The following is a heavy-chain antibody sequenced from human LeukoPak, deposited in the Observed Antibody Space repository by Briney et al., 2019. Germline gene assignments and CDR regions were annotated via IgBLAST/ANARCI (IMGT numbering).Heavy chain of an antibody. CDR1: GYTFTSYY. CDR2: INPNSGGT. CDR3: AREGSDIVVVVAAPRVVTQLDY. J-gene: IGHJ4*02. Sequence: GASVKVSCKASGYTFTSYYMHWVRQAPGQGLEWMGWINPNSGGTNYAQKFQGRVTMTRDTSISTAYMELSRLRSDDTAVYYCAREGSDIVVVVAAPRVVTQLDYWGQGTLVTVSS. V-gene: IGHV1-2*02. D-gene: IGHD2-15*01.